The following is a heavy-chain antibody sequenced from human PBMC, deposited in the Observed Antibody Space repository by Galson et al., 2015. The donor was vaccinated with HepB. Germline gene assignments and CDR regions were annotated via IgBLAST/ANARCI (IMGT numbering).Heavy chain of an antibody. Sequence: SLRLSCAASGFTFSSYSMNWVRQAPGKGLEWVSSISSSSSYIYYADSVKGRFTISRDNAKNSLYLQMNSLRAEDTAVYYCARDSISSGWSDYWGQGTLVTVSS. CDR3: ARDSISSGWSDY. V-gene: IGHV3-21*01. CDR2: ISSSSSYI. D-gene: IGHD6-19*01. J-gene: IGHJ4*02. CDR1: GFTFSSYS.